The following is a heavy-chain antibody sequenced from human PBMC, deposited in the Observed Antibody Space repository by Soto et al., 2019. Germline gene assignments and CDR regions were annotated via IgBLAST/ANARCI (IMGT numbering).Heavy chain of an antibody. V-gene: IGHV3-74*01. CDR2: INSDGTIT. D-gene: IGHD5-12*01. CDR3: ATVATTSYNWFDP. J-gene: IGHJ5*02. CDR1: GFTFRSYW. Sequence: EVQLVESGGGLVQPGGSLRLSCAASGFTFRSYWMLWVRQAPGKGLVWVARINSDGTITSYADSVKGRFTISRDNTKNTLYLQVNSLGAEDTAVYYCATVATTSYNWFDPWGQGTLVTVSS.